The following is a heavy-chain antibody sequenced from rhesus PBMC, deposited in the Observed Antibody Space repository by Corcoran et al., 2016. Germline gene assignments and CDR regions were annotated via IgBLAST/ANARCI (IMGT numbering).Heavy chain of an antibody. D-gene: IGHD6-31*01. V-gene: IGHV4-165*01. CDR1: GGSFSGYY. J-gene: IGHJ4*01. CDR2: IERSGST. Sequence: QVQLQESGPGLVKPSETLSLTCAVSGGSFSGYYWGWIRQPPGKGLEWLGYIERSGSTDYNPSLKSRVTMSRDTSKNQFSLKLSSVTAADTAVYYCARVGYSSGPLFDYWGQGVLVTVSS. CDR3: ARVGYSSGPLFDY.